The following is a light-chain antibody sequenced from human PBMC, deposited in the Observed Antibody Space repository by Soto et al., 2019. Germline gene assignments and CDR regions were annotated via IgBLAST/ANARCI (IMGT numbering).Light chain of an antibody. CDR1: SSDVGAYHY. Sequence: QSVLTQPASVSGSPGQSITISCTGTSSDVGAYHYVSWYQQHPDKAPKLMIYDVSNRPSGVSNRFSGSKSGNTASLTISGLQTEDEADYYCSSYTSSSTLVFGGGTKLTVL. CDR2: DVS. J-gene: IGLJ2*01. V-gene: IGLV2-14*01. CDR3: SSYTSSSTLV.